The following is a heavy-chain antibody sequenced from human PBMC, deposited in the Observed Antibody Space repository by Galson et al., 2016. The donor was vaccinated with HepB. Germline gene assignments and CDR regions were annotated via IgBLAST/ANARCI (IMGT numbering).Heavy chain of an antibody. D-gene: IGHD5-12*01. CDR1: GFTFSTFG. Sequence: SLRLSCAASGFTFSTFGMNWVRQAPGKGLEWVALIYYDGSNKYYADSVKGRFTISRDNSYNTLYLQMNSLRAEDTAVYYCARGRWIMDVWGQGTTVTVSS. J-gene: IGHJ6*02. V-gene: IGHV3-33*01. CDR3: ARGRWIMDV. CDR2: IYYDGSNK.